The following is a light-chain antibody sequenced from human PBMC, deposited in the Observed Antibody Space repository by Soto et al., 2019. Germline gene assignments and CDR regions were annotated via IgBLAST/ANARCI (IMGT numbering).Light chain of an antibody. CDR1: QSIGRW. CDR2: AAS. J-gene: IGKJ1*01. CDR3: QQYNSYPGT. Sequence: DTQMTQSPSTLSASVGDRVTITCRASQSIGRWLAWYQQKPGKAPNLLIYAASSLESGVPSRFSGSRSGTEFTLTISSLQPEDFATYYCQQYNSYPGTFGQGTKVEI. V-gene: IGKV1-5*03.